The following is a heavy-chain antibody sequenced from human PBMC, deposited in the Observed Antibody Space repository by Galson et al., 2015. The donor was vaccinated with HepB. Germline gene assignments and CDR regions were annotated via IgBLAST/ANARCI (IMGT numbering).Heavy chain of an antibody. CDR1: GFTFSSYG. Sequence: SLRLSCAASGFTFSSYGMHWVRQAPGKGLEWVAVISYDGSNKYYADSVKGRFTISRDNSKNTLYLQMNSLRPEDTAVYYCAKDRGSSWYVGNWFDPWGQGTLVTVSS. V-gene: IGHV3-30*18. CDR3: AKDRGSSWYVGNWFDP. D-gene: IGHD6-13*01. CDR2: ISYDGSNK. J-gene: IGHJ5*02.